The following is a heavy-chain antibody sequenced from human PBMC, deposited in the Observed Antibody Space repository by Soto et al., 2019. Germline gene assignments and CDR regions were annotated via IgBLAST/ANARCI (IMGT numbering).Heavy chain of an antibody. J-gene: IGHJ6*02. Sequence: QVQLVESGGGVVQPGRSLRLSCVASGFTFSDDAMHWVRQAPGKGLEWVAVIPYDGSYKNYADSVRGRFTISRDNSKNTLYLQMNSLRADDTAEYYCARDVGTQLVLWSTSGMDVWGQGTTVTVSS. D-gene: IGHD3-3*01. CDR1: GFTFSDDA. CDR2: IPYDGSYK. CDR3: ARDVGTQLVLWSTSGMDV. V-gene: IGHV3-30*04.